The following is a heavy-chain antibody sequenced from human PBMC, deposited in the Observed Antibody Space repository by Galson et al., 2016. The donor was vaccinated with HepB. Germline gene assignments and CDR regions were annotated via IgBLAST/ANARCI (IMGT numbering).Heavy chain of an antibody. D-gene: IGHD4-23*01. Sequence: SETLSLTCSVSGGSITSSDWWSWVRQPPGKGLEWIAEIHYNGRPNHSPSLKSRATISPDASKNHFSLRLTSVTAADTAVYYCARARDYGGHESEYWGQGILVAVSS. V-gene: IGHV4/OR15-8*01. CDR3: ARARDYGGHESEY. CDR2: IHYNGRP. CDR1: GGSITSSDW. J-gene: IGHJ4*02.